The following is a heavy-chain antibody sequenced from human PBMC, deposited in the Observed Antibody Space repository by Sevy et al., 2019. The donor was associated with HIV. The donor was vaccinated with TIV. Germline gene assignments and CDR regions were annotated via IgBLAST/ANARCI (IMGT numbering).Heavy chain of an antibody. CDR3: ARDMGEYCSGGSCYADYYYYGMDV. J-gene: IGHJ6*02. D-gene: IGHD2-15*01. CDR1: GFTFSSYG. Sequence: GGSLRLSCAASGFTFSSYGMHWVRQAPGKGLEWVAVIWYDGSNKYYADSVKGRFTISRDNSKNTLYLQMNSLRAEDTAVYYCARDMGEYCSGGSCYADYYYYGMDVWGQGTTVTVSS. V-gene: IGHV3-33*01. CDR2: IWYDGSNK.